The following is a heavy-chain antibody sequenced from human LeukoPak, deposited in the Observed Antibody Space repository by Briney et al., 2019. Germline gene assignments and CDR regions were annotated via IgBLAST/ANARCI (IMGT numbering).Heavy chain of an antibody. CDR2: ISGSGGST. V-gene: IGHV3-23*01. D-gene: IGHD5-12*01. CDR3: ARDPGYVIYYFDY. J-gene: IGHJ4*02. Sequence: PGGSLRLSCAASGFTFSSYAMSWVRQAPGEGLEWVSAISGSGGSTYYADSVKGRFTISRDNSKNTLYLQMNSLRAEDTAIYYCARDPGYVIYYFDYWGQGALVTVSS. CDR1: GFTFSSYA.